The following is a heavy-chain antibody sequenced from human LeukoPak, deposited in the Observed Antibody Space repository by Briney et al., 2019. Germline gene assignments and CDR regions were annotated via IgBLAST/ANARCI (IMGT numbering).Heavy chain of an antibody. D-gene: IGHD2-2*01. CDR1: GFTFSSYE. V-gene: IGHV3-48*01. CDR2: ISSSSSTI. CDR3: ARSHCSSTSCYEEY. J-gene: IGHJ4*02. Sequence: GGSLRLSCAASGFTFSSYEMNWVRQAPGKGLEWVSYISSSSSTIYYADSVKGRFTISRDNAKNSLYLQMNSLRAEDTAVYYCARSHCSSTSCYEEYWGQGTLVTVSS.